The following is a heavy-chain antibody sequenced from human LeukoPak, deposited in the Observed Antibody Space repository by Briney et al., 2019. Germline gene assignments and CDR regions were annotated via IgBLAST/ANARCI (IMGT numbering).Heavy chain of an antibody. V-gene: IGHV4-39*01. J-gene: IGHJ3*02. CDR1: GGSISGSNSY. Sequence: SETLSLTCPASGGSISGSNSYWGWIRQPPGKGLEWIGSVYETGATDYNPSLRSRVTLFVDTSKNQFSLRLSSVTAADTAVYYCARQPNPASGNDAFDIWGQGTMVTVSS. CDR2: VYETGAT. CDR3: ARQPNPASGNDAFDI. D-gene: IGHD6-13*01.